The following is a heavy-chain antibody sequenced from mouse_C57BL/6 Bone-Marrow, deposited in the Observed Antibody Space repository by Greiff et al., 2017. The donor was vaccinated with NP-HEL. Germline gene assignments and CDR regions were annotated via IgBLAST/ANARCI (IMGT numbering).Heavy chain of an antibody. Sequence: DVKLVESGAELVRPGASVKLSCTASGFNIKDDYMHWVKQRPEQGLEWIGWIDPENGDTEYASKFQGKATITADTSSNTAYLQLSSLTSEDTAVYYCTTEVYYDYDAFDYWGQGTTLTVSS. J-gene: IGHJ2*01. CDR1: GFNIKDDY. CDR2: IDPENGDT. D-gene: IGHD2-4*01. V-gene: IGHV14-4*01. CDR3: TTEVYYDYDAFDY.